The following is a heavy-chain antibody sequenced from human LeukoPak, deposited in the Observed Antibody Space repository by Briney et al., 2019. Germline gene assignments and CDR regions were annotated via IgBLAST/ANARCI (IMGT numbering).Heavy chain of an antibody. J-gene: IGHJ3*02. D-gene: IGHD3-22*01. V-gene: IGHV4-4*07. Sequence: PSETLSLTCTVSGGSISSYYWSWIRQPAGKGLEWIGRIYTSGSTNYNPSLKSRVTMSVDTSKNQFSLKLSSVTAADTAVYYCARDLMYYDSSAKGDAFDIWGQGTMVTVSS. CDR1: GGSISSYY. CDR2: IYTSGST. CDR3: ARDLMYYDSSAKGDAFDI.